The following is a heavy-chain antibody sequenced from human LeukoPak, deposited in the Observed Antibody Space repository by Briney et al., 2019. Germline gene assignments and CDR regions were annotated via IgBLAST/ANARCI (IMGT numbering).Heavy chain of an antibody. J-gene: IGHJ6*02. CDR2: IYPGDSDS. CDR3: ARVIIGGNYGGFYGLDI. Sequence: GESLKISCKGSGCSFGSQWIGWVRQRPGKGLEWMGIIYPGDSDSRYSPSFQGQVTISAEKSSSTAYLQWGSLRASDTAIYYCARVIIGGNYGGFYGLDIWGQGTTVSVSS. V-gene: IGHV5-51*01. D-gene: IGHD4-11*01. CDR1: GCSFGSQW.